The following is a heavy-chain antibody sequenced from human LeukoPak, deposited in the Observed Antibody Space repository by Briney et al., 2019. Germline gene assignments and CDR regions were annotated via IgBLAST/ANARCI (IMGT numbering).Heavy chain of an antibody. V-gene: IGHV3-73*01. CDR1: GFTFSGSA. D-gene: IGHD3-16*01. CDR2: IRSKANSYAT. Sequence: GGSLRLSCAASGFTFSGSAMHWVRQASGKGLEWVGRIRSKANSYATAYAASVKGRFTISRGDSKNTAYLQMNSLKTEDTAVYYCTRDDYDYVWGSCYFDYWGQGTLVTVSS. CDR3: TRDDYDYVWGSCYFDY. J-gene: IGHJ4*02.